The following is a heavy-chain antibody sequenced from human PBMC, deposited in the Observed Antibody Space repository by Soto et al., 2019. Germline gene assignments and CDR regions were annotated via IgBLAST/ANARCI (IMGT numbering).Heavy chain of an antibody. J-gene: IGHJ3*02. Sequence: QLHLVQSGAVVKKPGASVTVSCSASGYPVTAYYMHWVRQAPGRGLEWMGGINPATGAAKYTQTFKGRVTMTRATSTSTVFMELSGLTSGDTAVFYWARGGGVGVAGSAAFDMWGQGTVVTVSS. D-gene: IGHD3-3*01. CDR2: INPATGAA. V-gene: IGHV1-2*02. CDR1: GYPVTAYY. CDR3: ARGGGVGVAGSAAFDM.